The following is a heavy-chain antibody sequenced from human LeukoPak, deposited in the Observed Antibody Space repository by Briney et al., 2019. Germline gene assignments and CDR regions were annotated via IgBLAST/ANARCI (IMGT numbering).Heavy chain of an antibody. CDR1: GFTFSNFY. Sequence: PGGSLRLCCAASGFTFSNFYMHWVRQAPGKGLVWVSRINNDGSNTNYADSVKGRFTISRDNAKNTLYLQMDSLRAEDTAVYYCASGLVLRPTAADYWGQGTLVTVSS. CDR3: ASGLVLRPTAADY. CDR2: INNDGSNT. V-gene: IGHV3-74*01. D-gene: IGHD5/OR15-5a*01. J-gene: IGHJ4*02.